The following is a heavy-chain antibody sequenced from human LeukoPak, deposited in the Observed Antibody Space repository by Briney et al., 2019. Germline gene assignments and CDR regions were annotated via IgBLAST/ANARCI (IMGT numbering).Heavy chain of an antibody. Sequence: ASVKVSCKASGYTFTGYYIHWVRQAPGQSLEWMGWVTPNTGGTNYAQKFQGRVTMTRDTSISTAYMELSRLTSDDTAVYYCARAQGSGWYDGLGYWGQGTLVTVSS. CDR3: ARAQGSGWYDGLGY. CDR2: VTPNTGGT. CDR1: GYTFTGYY. J-gene: IGHJ4*02. D-gene: IGHD6-19*01. V-gene: IGHV1-2*02.